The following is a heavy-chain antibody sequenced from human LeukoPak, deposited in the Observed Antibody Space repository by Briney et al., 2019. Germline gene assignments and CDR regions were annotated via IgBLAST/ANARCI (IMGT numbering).Heavy chain of an antibody. Sequence: GGSLRLSCAASGFTFSSYAMHWVRQAPGKGLEYVSAISSNGGSTYYANSVKGRFTISRDNSKNTLYLQMGSLRAEDMAVYYCARDLDYWGQGTLVTVSS. CDR1: GFTFSSYA. J-gene: IGHJ4*02. CDR3: ARDLDY. V-gene: IGHV3-64*01. CDR2: ISSNGGST.